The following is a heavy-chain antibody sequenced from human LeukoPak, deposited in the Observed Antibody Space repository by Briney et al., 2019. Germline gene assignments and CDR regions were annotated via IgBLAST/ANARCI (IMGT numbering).Heavy chain of an antibody. Sequence: GGSLRLSCAASGFTFSSYAMHWVRQAPGKGLEYVSAISSNGGSTYYANSVKGRFTISRDNSKNTLYLQMGSLRAEDMAVYYCARDLDYWGQGTLVTVSS. CDR1: GFTFSSYA. J-gene: IGHJ4*02. CDR3: ARDLDY. V-gene: IGHV3-64*01. CDR2: ISSNGGST.